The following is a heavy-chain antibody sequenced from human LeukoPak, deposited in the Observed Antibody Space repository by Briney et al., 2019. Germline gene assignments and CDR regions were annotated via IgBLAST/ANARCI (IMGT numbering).Heavy chain of an antibody. CDR2: ISAYNGNT. D-gene: IGHD3-22*01. V-gene: IGHV1-18*01. J-gene: IGHJ4*02. CDR3: ARKDYYDSSGHYSALGTFDY. Sequence: ASVKVSCKASGYTFTSYGISWVRQAPGQGLEWMGWISAYNGNTNYAQKLQGRVTMTTDTSTSTAYMELRSLRSDDTAVYYCARKDYYDSSGHYSALGTFDYWGQGTLVTVSS. CDR1: GYTFTSYG.